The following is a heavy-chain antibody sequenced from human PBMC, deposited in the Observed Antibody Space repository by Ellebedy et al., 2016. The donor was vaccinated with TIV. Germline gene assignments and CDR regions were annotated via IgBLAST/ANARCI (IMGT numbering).Heavy chain of an antibody. D-gene: IGHD1-1*01. CDR1: GFIISDYY. V-gene: IGHV3-11*06. J-gene: IGHJ4*02. CDR2: IIGTGSDT. CDR3: ARGTRDPQL. Sequence: GGSLRLSCAASGFIISDYYMTWFRQAPGRGLECLSYIIGTGSDTNYADSVKGRFAISSDNAKNSLYLQMNSLRSEDTAVYYGARGTRDPQLWGQGTLVIVSS.